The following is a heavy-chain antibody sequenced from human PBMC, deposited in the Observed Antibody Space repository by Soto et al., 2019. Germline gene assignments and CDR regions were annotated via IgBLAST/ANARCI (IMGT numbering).Heavy chain of an antibody. CDR1: GFAFSSYA. J-gene: IGHJ6*02. Sequence: GGSLRLSCAASGFAFSSYAMHWVRQAPGKGLEWVAVISYDGSNKYYADSVKGRFTISRDNSKNTLYLQMNSLRAEDTAVYYCAREWGSYYDILTGYYGYYYGMDVWGQGTTVTVSS. D-gene: IGHD3-9*01. V-gene: IGHV3-30-3*01. CDR3: AREWGSYYDILTGYYGYYYGMDV. CDR2: ISYDGSNK.